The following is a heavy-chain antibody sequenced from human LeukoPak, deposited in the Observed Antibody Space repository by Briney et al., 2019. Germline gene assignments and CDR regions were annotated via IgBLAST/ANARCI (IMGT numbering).Heavy chain of an antibody. CDR2: MNPNSGNT. Sequence: ASVKVSCKASGYTFTSYDINWVRQATGQGLEWMGWMNPNSGNTGYAQKFQGRVTITRNTSISTASMELSSLRSEDTAVYYCARGGSYDLIAFDIWGQGTMVTVSS. J-gene: IGHJ3*02. V-gene: IGHV1-8*03. D-gene: IGHD1-26*01. CDR3: ARGGSYDLIAFDI. CDR1: GYTFTSYD.